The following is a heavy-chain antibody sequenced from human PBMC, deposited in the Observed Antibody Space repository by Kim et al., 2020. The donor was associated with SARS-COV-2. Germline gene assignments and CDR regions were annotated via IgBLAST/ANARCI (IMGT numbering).Heavy chain of an antibody. V-gene: IGHV4-34*01. D-gene: IGHD5-12*01. CDR1: GESFSGYY. CDR2: VNPSGST. J-gene: IGHJ4*02. Sequence: SETLSLTCAVHGESFSGYYWSWIRQPPGKGLEWIGDVNPSGSTNYNPSLESRVTISVDKFEHQFSMKLTSVTAADTAVYFCARGVAMIRGRSRFCDYWGQGMLVTVSS. CDR3: ARGVAMIRGRSRFCDY.